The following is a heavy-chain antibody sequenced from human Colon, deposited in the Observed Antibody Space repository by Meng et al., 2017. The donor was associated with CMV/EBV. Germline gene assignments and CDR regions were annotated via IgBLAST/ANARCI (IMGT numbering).Heavy chain of an antibody. CDR1: GGSFSSHY. Sequence: GSLRLSCAVYGGSFSSHYWSWIRQPPGKGLEWIGEVNYRGGTYYSPSLESRVNIAIDTSRSQISLRLTSVTAADTAVYYCARGFTANGTSLLFDYWGQGVLVTVSS. CDR2: VNYRGGT. D-gene: IGHD1/OR15-1a*01. J-gene: IGHJ4*02. CDR3: ARGFTANGTSLLFDY. V-gene: IGHV4-34*01.